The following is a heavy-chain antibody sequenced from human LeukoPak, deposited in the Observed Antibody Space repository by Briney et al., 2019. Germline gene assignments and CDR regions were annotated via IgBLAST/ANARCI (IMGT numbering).Heavy chain of an antibody. CDR1: GGSFSGYH. V-gene: IGHV4-34*01. CDR3: ARGVRGPAPRWFVP. CDR2: INHSGST. J-gene: IGHJ5*02. D-gene: IGHD3-10*01. Sequence: SETLSLTCAVYGGSFSGYHWRWLRQPPGKGLEWVGEINHSGSTNYNPSLKSRVTISVDTSKNQFSLKLSSVTAAATAVYFCARGVRGPAPRWFVPCGQGTLVTVSS.